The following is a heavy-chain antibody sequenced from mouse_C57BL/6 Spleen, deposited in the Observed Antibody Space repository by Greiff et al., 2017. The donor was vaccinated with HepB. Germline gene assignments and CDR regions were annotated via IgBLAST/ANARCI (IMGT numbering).Heavy chain of an antibody. D-gene: IGHD1-1*01. CDR3: ARWYYGSSLDY. J-gene: IGHJ2*01. Sequence: VQLQQSGPELVKPGASVKISCKASGYTFTDYYMNWVKQSHGKSLEWIGDINPNNGGTSYNQKFKGKATLTVDKSSSTAYMELRSLTSEDSAVYYCARWYYGSSLDYWGQGTTRTVSS. V-gene: IGHV1-26*01. CDR1: GYTFTDYY. CDR2: INPNNGGT.